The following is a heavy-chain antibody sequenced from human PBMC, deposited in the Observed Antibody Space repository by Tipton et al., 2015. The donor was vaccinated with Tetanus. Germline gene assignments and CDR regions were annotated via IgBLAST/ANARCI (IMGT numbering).Heavy chain of an antibody. V-gene: IGHV4-34*01. CDR3: ARDRISNYRDAFEI. D-gene: IGHD3-3*02. CDR1: GGSFSNYY. J-gene: IGHJ3*02. Sequence: TLSLTCAVYGGSFSNYYWNWIRQAPGKGLEWIAEINHSGSSNCNPSLKSRVTMSVDKSKNQFSLKLSSVTAADTAVYYCARDRISNYRDAFEIWGQGTMVTVSS. CDR2: INHSGSS.